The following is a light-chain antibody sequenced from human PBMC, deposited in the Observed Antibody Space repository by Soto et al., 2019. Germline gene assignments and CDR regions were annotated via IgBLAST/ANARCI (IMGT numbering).Light chain of an antibody. J-gene: IGKJ4*01. CDR2: GAS. V-gene: IGKV1-9*01. CDR3: QQLSPYPLT. CDR1: QFISSY. Sequence: IQLTQSPSSLSASIGDRVTLSCRASQFISSYLAWYQLKPGKAPELLIFGASTVRSGVSSRFSGSGSGTDFTLTISSLQPEDSATYYCQQLSPYPLTFGGGTMVAIK.